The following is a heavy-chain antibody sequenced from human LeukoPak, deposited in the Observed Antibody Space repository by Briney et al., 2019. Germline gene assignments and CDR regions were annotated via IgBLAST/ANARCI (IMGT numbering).Heavy chain of an antibody. J-gene: IGHJ3*02. D-gene: IGHD3-10*01. CDR2: ISSSSSYI. CDR3: ARELDSGAFDI. Sequence: GGSLRLSCAASGFTFSSYSMNWVRQAPGKGLEWVSSISSSSSYIYYADSVKGRFTISRDNAKNSLYLQMNSLRAEDTAVYYCARELDSGAFDIWGQGTMVTVSS. V-gene: IGHV3-21*01. CDR1: GFTFSSYS.